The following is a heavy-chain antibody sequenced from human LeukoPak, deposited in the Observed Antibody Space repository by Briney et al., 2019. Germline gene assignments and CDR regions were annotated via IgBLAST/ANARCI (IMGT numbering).Heavy chain of an antibody. V-gene: IGHV3-11*01. CDR1: GFTFSDYY. Sequence: GGSLRLSCAASGFTFSDYYMSWLRQAPGKGLEWVSYISSSGSTIYYADSVKGRFTISRDNAKNSLYLQMNSLRAEDTAVYYCARALDLDAFDIWGQGTMVTVSS. J-gene: IGHJ3*02. CDR3: ARALDLDAFDI. CDR2: ISSSGSTI. D-gene: IGHD3/OR15-3a*01.